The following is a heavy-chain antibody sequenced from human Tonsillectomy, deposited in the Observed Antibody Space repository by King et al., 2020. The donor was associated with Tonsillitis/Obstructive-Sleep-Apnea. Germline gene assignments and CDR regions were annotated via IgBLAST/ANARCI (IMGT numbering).Heavy chain of an antibody. D-gene: IGHD6-13*01. CDR3: ASGRKAAAGTLNWFDP. V-gene: IGHV4-34*01. Sequence: VQLQQWGAGLLKPSETLSLTCAVYGGSFSGYYWSWIRQPPGKGLEWMGEINHSGSTNYNPSLKSRVTISVDTSKNQFSLKLSSVTAADTAVSYCASGRKAAAGTLNWFDPWGQGPLVTVSS. J-gene: IGHJ5*02. CDR2: INHSGST. CDR1: GGSFSGYY.